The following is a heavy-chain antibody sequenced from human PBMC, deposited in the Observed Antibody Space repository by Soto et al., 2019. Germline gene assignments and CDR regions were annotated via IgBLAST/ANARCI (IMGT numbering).Heavy chain of an antibody. Sequence: SETLSLTCTVSGGSISSGAYYWSWIRQHPGKGLEWIGYIYYSGSTYYNPSLKSRVTISVDTSKNQFSLKLSSVTAADTAVYYCARAVTTVLDAFDIWGQGTMVTVSS. CDR2: IYYSGST. J-gene: IGHJ3*02. CDR3: ARAVTTVLDAFDI. V-gene: IGHV4-31*03. D-gene: IGHD4-17*01. CDR1: GGSISSGAYY.